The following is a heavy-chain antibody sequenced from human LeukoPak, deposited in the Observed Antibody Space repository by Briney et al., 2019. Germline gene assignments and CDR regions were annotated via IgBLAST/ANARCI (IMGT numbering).Heavy chain of an antibody. Sequence: GGSLRLSCAVSGFTFSSYAMHWVRQAPGKGLEWVAVISYDGSNKYYADSVKGRFTISRDNSKNTLYLQMNSLRAEDTAVYYCAKDRYSYAFEYSDSWGQGTLVTVSS. CDR3: AKDRYSYAFEYSDS. V-gene: IGHV3-30*04. CDR1: GFTFSSYA. CDR2: ISYDGSNK. D-gene: IGHD5-18*01. J-gene: IGHJ4*02.